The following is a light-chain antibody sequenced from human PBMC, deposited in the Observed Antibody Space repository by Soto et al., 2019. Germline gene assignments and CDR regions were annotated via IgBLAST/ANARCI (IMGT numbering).Light chain of an antibody. Sequence: DIHMTQSPSTLSASVGDRVTITCRASQSISSWLAWYQQKPGKAAKLLIYDASSLESGVPSRFSGSGSGTEFTLTISSLQPDDFATYYCQQYNSYRLGQGTKVDIK. V-gene: IGKV1-5*01. CDR2: DAS. CDR3: QQYNSYR. J-gene: IGKJ2*01. CDR1: QSISSW.